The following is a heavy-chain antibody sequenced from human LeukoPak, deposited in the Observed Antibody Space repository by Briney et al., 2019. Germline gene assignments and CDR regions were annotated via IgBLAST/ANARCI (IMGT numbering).Heavy chain of an antibody. CDR1: GGTFSSYA. J-gene: IGHJ4*02. CDR3: ARDLLAGRPMTTVTTDRAGGDY. D-gene: IGHD4-17*01. Sequence: GASVKVSCKASGGTFSSYAIGWVRQAPGQGLEWMGGIIPIFGTANYAQKFQGRVTITADKSTSTAYMELSSLRSEDTAVYYCARDLLAGRPMTTVTTDRAGGDYWGQGTLVTVSS. CDR2: IIPIFGTA. V-gene: IGHV1-69*06.